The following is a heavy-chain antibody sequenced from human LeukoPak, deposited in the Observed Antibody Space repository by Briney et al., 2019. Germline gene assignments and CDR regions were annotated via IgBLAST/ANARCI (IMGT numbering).Heavy chain of an antibody. CDR2: ISSSSSYI. J-gene: IGHJ3*02. CDR3: ARESLGIGWYGAFDI. D-gene: IGHD6-19*01. CDR1: GFTFSSYS. Sequence: PGGSLRLSCAASGFTFSSYSMNWVRRAPGKGLEWVSSISSSSSYIYYADSVKGRFTISRDNAKNSLYLQMNSLRAEDTAVYYCARESLGIGWYGAFDIWGQGTMVTVSS. V-gene: IGHV3-21*01.